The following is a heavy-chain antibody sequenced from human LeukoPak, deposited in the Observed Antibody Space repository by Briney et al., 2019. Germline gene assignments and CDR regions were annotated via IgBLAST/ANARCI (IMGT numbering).Heavy chain of an antibody. D-gene: IGHD3-22*01. CDR3: ARVSHYYDSSGYEDAFDI. J-gene: IGHJ3*02. V-gene: IGHV4-4*07. CDR2: IYTSGST. Sequence: TSETLSLTCTVSGGSIISYYWSWIRQPAGKGLEWIGRIYTSGSTNYNPSLKSRVTMSVDTSKNQFSLKLSSVIAADTAVYYCARVSHYYDSSGYEDAFDIWGQGTMVTVSS. CDR1: GGSIISYY.